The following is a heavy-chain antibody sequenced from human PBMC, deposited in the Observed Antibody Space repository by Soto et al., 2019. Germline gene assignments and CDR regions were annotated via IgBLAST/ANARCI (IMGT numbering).Heavy chain of an antibody. V-gene: IGHV1-18*01. Sequence: ASVKVSCKASGYTFTSYGISWVRQAPGQGLEWMGWISAYNGNTNDAQKLQGRVTMTTDTSTSTAYMELRSLRSDDTAVYYCATEHTSGSAFDIWGQGTMVTLSS. CDR2: ISAYNGNT. CDR1: GYTFTSYG. CDR3: ATEHTSGSAFDI. J-gene: IGHJ3*02. D-gene: IGHD2-21*01.